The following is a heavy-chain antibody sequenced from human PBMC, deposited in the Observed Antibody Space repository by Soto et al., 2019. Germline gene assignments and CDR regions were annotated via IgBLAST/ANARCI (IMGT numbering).Heavy chain of an antibody. V-gene: IGHV1-69*01. Sequence: QVQLVQSGAEEKKPGSSVKVSCKASGGTFSSYAISWVRQAPGQGLEWMGGIIPILGTANYAQKCQGRVTITADESTSKGYMELSSLRSEDTAVYYCARSVVVVAAIYYYYYYGMDVWGQGTTVTVSS. CDR3: ARSVVVVAAIYYYYYYGMDV. CDR2: IIPILGTA. J-gene: IGHJ6*02. D-gene: IGHD2-15*01. CDR1: GGTFSSYA.